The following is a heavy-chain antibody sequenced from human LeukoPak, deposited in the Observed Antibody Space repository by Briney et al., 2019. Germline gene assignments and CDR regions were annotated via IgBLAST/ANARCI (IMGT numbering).Heavy chain of an antibody. CDR2: IYYSGST. V-gene: IGHV4-59*01. D-gene: IGHD3-9*01. Sequence: SETLSLTCTVSGGSISSYYWSWIRQPPGKGLEWIGYIYYSGSTNYNPSLKSRVTISVDTSKNQFSLKLSSVTAADTAVYYCARSKDFLTGYCFDYWGQGTLVTVSS. CDR1: GGSISSYY. J-gene: IGHJ4*02. CDR3: ARSKDFLTGYCFDY.